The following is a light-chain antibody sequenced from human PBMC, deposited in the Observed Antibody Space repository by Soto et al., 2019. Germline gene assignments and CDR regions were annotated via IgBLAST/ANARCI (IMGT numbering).Light chain of an antibody. CDR3: RQQGSSPPRT. CDR2: GAS. J-gene: IGKJ1*01. V-gene: IGKV3-20*01. Sequence: EIVLTQSPGTLSLSPGERATLSCRASQSVSSCYLAWYQQKPGQAPMLLIYGASSRATGIPDRFSGSGSGTNDTPTISRLEHEDYVAYYCRQQGSSPPRTFGQGTKVEIK. CDR1: QSVSSCY.